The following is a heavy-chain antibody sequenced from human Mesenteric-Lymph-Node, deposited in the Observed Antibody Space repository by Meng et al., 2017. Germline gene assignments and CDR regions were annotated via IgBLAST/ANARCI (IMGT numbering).Heavy chain of an antibody. CDR2: IYYSGRT. J-gene: IGHJ4*02. CDR3: ARLWFGERPPDY. CDR1: GGSISSSTYY. Sequence: QLQLQESGPGLVKPSDTLSLTRTASGGSISSSTYYWGWIRQPPGKGLEWIGSIYYSGRTYYNPSLKSRVTMSVDTSKNQFSLKLSSVTAADTAVYYCARLWFGERPPDYWGQGTLVTVSS. D-gene: IGHD3-10*01. V-gene: IGHV4-39*01.